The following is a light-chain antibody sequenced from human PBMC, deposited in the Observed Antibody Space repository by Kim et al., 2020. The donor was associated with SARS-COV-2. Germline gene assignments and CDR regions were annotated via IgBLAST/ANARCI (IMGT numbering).Light chain of an antibody. CDR3: YSAADDNWV. CDR1: MLAKKY. V-gene: IGLV3-27*01. J-gene: IGLJ3*02. CDR2: KDS. Sequence: VSPGQQARITCSGDMLAKKYARWFQQKPGQAPVLIIYKDSERPSDIPARFKGSSSGTTVTLTISGARIDDEADYYCYSAADDNWVFGGGTQLTVL.